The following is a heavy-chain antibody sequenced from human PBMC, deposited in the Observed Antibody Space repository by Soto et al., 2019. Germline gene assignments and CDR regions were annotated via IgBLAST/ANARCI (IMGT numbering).Heavy chain of an antibody. J-gene: IGHJ4*02. V-gene: IGHV4-30-2*01. Sequence: PCQTLSPTWSVWNGSSSRRGCSCRLLMQPPLTVLEGMGYIYQSGSTYYNPALKSRVTISVDRSKNQCALKVSSVTAADTAVYYCARAAPRYCSGGSCYSGREYWGQGTLVTVSS. CDR3: ARAAPRYCSGGSCYSGREY. D-gene: IGHD2-15*01. CDR1: NGSSSRRGCS. CDR2: IYQSGST.